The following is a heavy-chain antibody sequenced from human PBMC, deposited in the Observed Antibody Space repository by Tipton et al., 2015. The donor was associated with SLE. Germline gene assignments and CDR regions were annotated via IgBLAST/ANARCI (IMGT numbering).Heavy chain of an antibody. CDR3: GASYFDY. J-gene: IGHJ4*02. V-gene: IGHV3-66*01. Sequence: SLRLSCAASGFTVNSNYMSWVRQAPGKGLEWVSVIYTGGSTFYADSVKGRFTISRDNAKKSLYLQMNSLRAEDTAVYYCGASYFDYWGQGTLVTVSS. CDR1: GFTVNSNY. CDR2: IYTGGST.